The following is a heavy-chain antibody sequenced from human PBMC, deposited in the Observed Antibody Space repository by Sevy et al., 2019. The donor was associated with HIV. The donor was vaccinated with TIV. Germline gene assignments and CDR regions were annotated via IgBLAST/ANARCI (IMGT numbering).Heavy chain of an antibody. Sequence: ASVKVSCKASGYTFTNYRFTWVRQAPGQGLEWMGWISASNGYTNYELRLQDRVTMTTDTSTSTAYMELRSLRSDDPAVYFCARTPGLELETFHFDLWGQGTLVTVSS. V-gene: IGHV1-18*01. CDR2: ISASNGYT. D-gene: IGHD1-7*01. CDR1: GYTFTNYR. J-gene: IGHJ4*02. CDR3: ARTPGLELETFHFDL.